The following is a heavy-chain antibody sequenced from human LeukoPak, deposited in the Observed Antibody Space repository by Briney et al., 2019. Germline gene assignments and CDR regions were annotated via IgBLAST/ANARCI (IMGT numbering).Heavy chain of an antibody. J-gene: IGHJ5*02. V-gene: IGHV1-18*01. CDR2: ISAYNGNT. Sequence: ASVKVSCKASGYTFTSYGIGWVRQAPGQGLEWMGWISAYNGNTNYAQKLQGRVTMTTDTSTSTVYMELRSLRSDDTAVYYCAREYYYDSSEGWFDRWGQGTLVTVSS. CDR3: AREYYYDSSEGWFDR. CDR1: GYTFTSYG. D-gene: IGHD3-22*01.